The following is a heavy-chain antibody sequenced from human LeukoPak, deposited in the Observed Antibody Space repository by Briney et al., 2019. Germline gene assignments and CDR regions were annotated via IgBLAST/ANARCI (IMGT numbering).Heavy chain of an antibody. Sequence: TGGSLRLSCAASGFTFSSYAMSWVRQAPGKGLEWVSAISGSGGSTYYADSVKGRFTISRDNSKDTLYLQMNSLRAEDTAIYYCAKKPYYHDSSGYFSDFWGQGTLVTVSP. CDR1: GFTFSSYA. V-gene: IGHV3-23*01. J-gene: IGHJ4*02. CDR2: ISGSGGST. D-gene: IGHD3-22*01. CDR3: AKKPYYHDSSGYFSDF.